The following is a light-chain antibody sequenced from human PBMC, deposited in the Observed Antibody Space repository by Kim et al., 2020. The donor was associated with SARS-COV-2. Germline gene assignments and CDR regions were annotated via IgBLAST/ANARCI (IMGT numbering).Light chain of an antibody. CDR2: SSN. CDR1: SSNIGSNP. CDR3: AAWDDSLNGPV. V-gene: IGLV1-44*01. J-gene: IGLJ7*01. Sequence: QSVVTQPPSASGTPGQRVTISCSGSSSNIGSNPVTWYQQFPGTAPKLLIYSSNQRPSGVPDRFFGSKSGISASLAISGLQSEDEADYYCAAWDDSLNGPVFGGGTQLTVL.